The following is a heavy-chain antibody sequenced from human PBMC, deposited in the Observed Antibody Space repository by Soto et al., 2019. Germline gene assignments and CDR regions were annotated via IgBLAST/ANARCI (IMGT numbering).Heavy chain of an antibody. CDR3: ARLDPHFDY. CDR1: SGSISSYY. CDR2: IYYSGST. D-gene: IGHD3-3*01. V-gene: IGHV4-59*01. J-gene: IGHJ4*02. Sequence: QVQLQESGPGLVKPSETLSLTCTVSSGSISSYYWSWIRQPPGKGLEWIGYIYYSGSTNYNPSLKSRVTISVDTSKNQFSLKLSSVTAADTAVYYCARLDPHFDYWGQGTLVTVSS.